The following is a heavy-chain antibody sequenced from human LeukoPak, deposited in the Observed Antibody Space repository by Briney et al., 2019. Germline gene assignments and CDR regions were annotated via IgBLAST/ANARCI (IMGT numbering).Heavy chain of an antibody. CDR2: ISGDSRYI. CDR3: ARAPTVLVGYCSSSSCQADY. V-gene: IGHV3-21*01. Sequence: PGGSLRLSCAASGFTFSSYTFNWVRQAPGKGLEWVSAISGDSRYIYYTDSVRGRFTISRDNAENSLYLQMHSLRVEDTAVYYCARAPTVLVGYCSSSSCQADYWGQGTLVTASS. D-gene: IGHD2-2*01. CDR1: GFTFSSYT. J-gene: IGHJ4*02.